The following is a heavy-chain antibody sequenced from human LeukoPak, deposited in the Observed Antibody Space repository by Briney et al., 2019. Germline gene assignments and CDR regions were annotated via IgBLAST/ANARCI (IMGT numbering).Heavy chain of an antibody. D-gene: IGHD6-13*01. CDR3: ARGDWEIHSSSWYVPRY. Sequence: SVKVSCKASGGTFSSYAISWVRQAPGQGLEWMGRIIPIFGTANYEQKFQGRVTITTDESTSTAYMELSSLRAEDTAVYYCARGDWEIHSSSWYVPRYWGQGTLVTVSS. CDR1: GGTFSSYA. V-gene: IGHV1-69*05. CDR2: IIPIFGTA. J-gene: IGHJ4*02.